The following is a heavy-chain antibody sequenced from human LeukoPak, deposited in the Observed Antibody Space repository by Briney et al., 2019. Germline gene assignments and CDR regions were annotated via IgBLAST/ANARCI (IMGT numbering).Heavy chain of an antibody. CDR3: AKDSGGGQLELDAFDI. Sequence: ASVKVSCKASGYTFTNFGFSWVRQAPGQGLEWMGWISAYNGKTAYGQNFQGRVTMTTDTSTSTAYMELMSLRSDDTAMYYCAKDSGGGQLELDAFDIWGQGTLVTVSS. CDR1: GYTFTNFG. V-gene: IGHV1-18*01. D-gene: IGHD1-1*01. J-gene: IGHJ3*02. CDR2: ISAYNGKT.